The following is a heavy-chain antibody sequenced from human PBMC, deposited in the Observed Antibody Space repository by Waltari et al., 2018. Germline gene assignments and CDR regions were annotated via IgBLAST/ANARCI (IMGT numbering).Heavy chain of an antibody. Sequence: EVQLVESGGGLVKPGGSLRLSCAASGFTFSSYSMNWVRKAPGKGLEWVSSISTGSSYIYYADSVKGRFTISRDNAKNSLYLQMNSLRAEDTAVYYCARGSQLVRDAFEIWGQGTMVTVSS. V-gene: IGHV3-21*01. J-gene: IGHJ3*02. CDR1: GFTFSSYS. CDR3: ARGSQLVRDAFEI. CDR2: ISTGSSYI. D-gene: IGHD6-13*01.